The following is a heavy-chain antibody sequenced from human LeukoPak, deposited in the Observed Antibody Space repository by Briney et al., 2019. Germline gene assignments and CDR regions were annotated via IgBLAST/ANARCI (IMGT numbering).Heavy chain of an antibody. CDR3: AREHPSHGVVFDY. J-gene: IGHJ4*02. V-gene: IGHV3-30-3*01. D-gene: IGHD3-3*01. Sequence: PGGSLRLSCAASGFTFSSYAMHWVRQAPGKGLEWVAVISYDGSNKYYADSVKGRFTISRDNSKSTLYLQMNSLRAEDTAVYYCAREHPSHGVVFDYWGQGTLVTVSS. CDR1: GFTFSSYA. CDR2: ISYDGSNK.